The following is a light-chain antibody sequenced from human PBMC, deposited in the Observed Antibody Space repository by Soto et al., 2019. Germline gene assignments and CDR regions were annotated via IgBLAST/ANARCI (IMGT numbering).Light chain of an antibody. CDR2: GAS. Sequence: DIVLSQSPDTLSLSPGERATLSCRASHSISSGNLAWYQQTPGQAPRLLISGASNRATGIPDRFSGSGSGTDFTLTITRLEPEDFATYYCQQYGSSPPVTFGQGTRLDIQ. CDR1: HSISSGN. CDR3: QQYGSSPPVT. V-gene: IGKV3-20*01. J-gene: IGKJ5*01.